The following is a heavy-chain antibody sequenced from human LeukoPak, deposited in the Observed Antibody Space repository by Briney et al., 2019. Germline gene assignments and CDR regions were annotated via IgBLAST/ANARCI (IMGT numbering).Heavy chain of an antibody. CDR1: GGSISSGSYY. D-gene: IGHD6-13*01. V-gene: IGHV4-61*02. CDR2: IYTSGST. CDR3: ARVGSSWY. Sequence: PSETLSLTCTVSGGSISSGSYYWSWIRQPAGKGLEWIGRIYTSGSTYYNPSLKSRVTISVDRSKNQFSLKLSSVTAADTAVYYCARVGSSWYWGQGTLVTVSS. J-gene: IGHJ4*02.